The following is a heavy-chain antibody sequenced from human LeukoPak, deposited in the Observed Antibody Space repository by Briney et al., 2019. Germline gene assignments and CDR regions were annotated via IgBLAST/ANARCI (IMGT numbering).Heavy chain of an antibody. D-gene: IGHD1-1*01. CDR1: GGSMSSHY. J-gene: IGHJ3*02. Sequence: SETLSLTGTVSGGSMSSHYWSWIRQPPGKGLEWLGYISYIGSTNYSPSLKSRVTISVDTSKNQFSLRLSSVTAADTAVYFCAGDQLALNALNIWGQGTMVSVSS. CDR3: AGDQLALNALNI. CDR2: ISYIGST. V-gene: IGHV4-59*11.